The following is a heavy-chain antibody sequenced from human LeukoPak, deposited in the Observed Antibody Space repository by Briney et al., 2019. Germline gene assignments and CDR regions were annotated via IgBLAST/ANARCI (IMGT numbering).Heavy chain of an antibody. V-gene: IGHV4-34*01. CDR2: INHSGST. CDR1: GGSFSGSY. Sequence: SETLSLTCAVYGGSFSGSYWSWIRQPPGKGLEWIGDINHSGSTNYNPSLKSRVTISVDTSKNQFSLKLSSVTAADTAVYYCASCAYCSSTSCSCYFDYWGQGTLVTVSS. J-gene: IGHJ4*02. D-gene: IGHD2-2*01. CDR3: ASCAYCSSTSCSCYFDY.